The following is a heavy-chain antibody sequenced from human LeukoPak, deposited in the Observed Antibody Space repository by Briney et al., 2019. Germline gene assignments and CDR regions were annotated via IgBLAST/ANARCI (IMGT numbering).Heavy chain of an antibody. CDR2: INPNSGGT. V-gene: IGHV1-2*02. J-gene: IGHJ3*02. CDR1: GYTFTGYY. Sequence: GASVKVSCKASGYTFTGYYMHWVRQAPGQGLEWMGWINPNSGGTNYAQKFQGRVTMTRDTSISTAYMELKNLKSDDTAVYYCARDNSGEVADISDAFDIWGQGTKVTVSS. D-gene: IGHD3-16*01. CDR3: ARDNSGEVADISDAFDI.